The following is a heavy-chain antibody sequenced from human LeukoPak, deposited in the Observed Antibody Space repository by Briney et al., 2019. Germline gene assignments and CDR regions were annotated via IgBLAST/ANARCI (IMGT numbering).Heavy chain of an antibody. Sequence: SETLSLTCTVSGGSISGYYWSWIRQPPGKGLEWIGEINHSGSTNYNPSLKSRVTISVDTSKNQFSLKLSSVTAADTAVYYCARRYCSSTSCYPYNWFDPWGQGTLVTVSS. CDR3: ARRYCSSTSCYPYNWFDP. V-gene: IGHV4-34*01. CDR2: INHSGST. D-gene: IGHD2-2*01. J-gene: IGHJ5*02. CDR1: GGSISGYY.